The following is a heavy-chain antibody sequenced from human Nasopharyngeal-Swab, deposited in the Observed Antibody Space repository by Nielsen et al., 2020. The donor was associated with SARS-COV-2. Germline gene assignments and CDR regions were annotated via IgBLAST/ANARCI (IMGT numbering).Heavy chain of an antibody. V-gene: IGHV3-23*01. CDR2: ISWDGGST. CDR3: AKGSYTYSPGAFDI. CDR1: GFPFRNYY. J-gene: IGHJ3*02. Sequence: GESLKISCAASGFPFRNYYMTWVRQPPGKGLEWVSLISWDGGSTYYADSVKGRFTISRDNSKNTLYLQMNSLRAEDTAVYYCAKGSYTYSPGAFDIWGQGTMVTVSS. D-gene: IGHD1-26*01.